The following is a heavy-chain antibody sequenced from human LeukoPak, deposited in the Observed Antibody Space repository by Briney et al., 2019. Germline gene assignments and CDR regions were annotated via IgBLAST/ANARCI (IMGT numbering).Heavy chain of an antibody. CDR2: INPNSGGT. Sequence: ASVKVSCKVSGYTLTELSMHWVRQAPGQGLEWMGWINPNSGGTNYAQKFQGRVTMTRDTSISTAYMELSRLRSDDTAVYYCARGWRVVGAPRAEYFQHWGQGTLVTVSS. D-gene: IGHD1-26*01. CDR1: GYTLTELS. J-gene: IGHJ1*01. V-gene: IGHV1-2*02. CDR3: ARGWRVVGAPRAEYFQH.